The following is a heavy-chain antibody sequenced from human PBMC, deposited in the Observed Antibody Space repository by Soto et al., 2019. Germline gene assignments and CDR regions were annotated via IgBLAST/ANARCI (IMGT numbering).Heavy chain of an antibody. V-gene: IGHV4-39*01. Sequence: SETLSLTCTVSGGSISSSTHYWGWIRQPPGKGLEWIGSVYYNGNMYYNPSLKSRVTMSVDTSKNQFSLDLRSVTAADTAVYYCARRKGYDSTTYYFDYWGQGKLVTVPS. CDR1: GGSISSSTHY. D-gene: IGHD3-22*01. CDR2: VYYNGNM. CDR3: ARRKGYDSTTYYFDY. J-gene: IGHJ4*02.